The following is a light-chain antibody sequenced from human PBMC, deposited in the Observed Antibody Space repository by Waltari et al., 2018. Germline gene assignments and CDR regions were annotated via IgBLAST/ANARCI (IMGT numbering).Light chain of an antibody. CDR1: QSVSSY. CDR3: QQRYTWPRT. Sequence: EIVLTQSPATLSLSPGERATLSCRASQSVSSYLAWYQQKPGQAPRLLIYDASNRVTGIPARFSGSGSGTDFTLTISSLEPEDFAVYYCQQRYTWPRTFGQGTKVEIK. J-gene: IGKJ1*01. CDR2: DAS. V-gene: IGKV3-11*01.